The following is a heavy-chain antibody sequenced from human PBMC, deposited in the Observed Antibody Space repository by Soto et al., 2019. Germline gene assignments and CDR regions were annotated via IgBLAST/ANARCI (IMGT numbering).Heavy chain of an antibody. V-gene: IGHV4-61*01. CDR3: AGGGRGATFDY. CDR1: GGSVSSGSYF. Sequence: QVQPQESGPGLVKPSETLSLTCNVSGGSVSSGSYFWSWIRQPPGKGLEWIGYIYNSGNTKYNPSLRSRVTISAYTSKTQFSLRLSSVTAADTAVYYWAGGGRGATFDYWGQGSLVTVSS. J-gene: IGHJ4*02. CDR2: IYNSGNT. D-gene: IGHD1-26*01.